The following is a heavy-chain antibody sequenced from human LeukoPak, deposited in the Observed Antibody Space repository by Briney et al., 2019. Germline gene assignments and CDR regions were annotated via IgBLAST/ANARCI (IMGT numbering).Heavy chain of an antibody. Sequence: SETLSLTCTVSGGSISSSSYYWGWIRQPPGKGLEWIGSIYYSGSTYYHPSLKSRVTISVDTSKNQFSLKLSSVTAADTAVYYCASFGGRSSSWYDVGYRYYYYGMDVWGQGTTVTVSS. CDR1: GGSISSSSYY. V-gene: IGHV4-39*01. D-gene: IGHD6-13*01. CDR2: IYYSGST. CDR3: ASFGGRSSSWYDVGYRYYYYGMDV. J-gene: IGHJ6*02.